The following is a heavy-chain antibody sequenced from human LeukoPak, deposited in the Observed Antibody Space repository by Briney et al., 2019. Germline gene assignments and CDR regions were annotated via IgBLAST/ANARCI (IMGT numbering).Heavy chain of an antibody. V-gene: IGHV3-30*02. CDR3: AKSHLPNAYSGTYYCDY. D-gene: IGHD1-26*01. J-gene: IGHJ4*02. Sequence: GGSLRLSCAASGFTFSSYGMHWVRQAPGKGLEWVAFIRYDESKKFYGDSVKGRFTISRDNSKNTLYLQMNSLRTEDTAVYYCAKSHLPNAYSGTYYCDYWGQGTLVTVSS. CDR2: IRYDESKK. CDR1: GFTFSSYG.